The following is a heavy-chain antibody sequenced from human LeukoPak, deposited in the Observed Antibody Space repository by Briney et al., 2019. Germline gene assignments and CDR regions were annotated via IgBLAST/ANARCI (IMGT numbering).Heavy chain of an antibody. J-gene: IGHJ4*02. CDR1: GGSISSYY. Sequence: PSETLSLTCTVSGGSISSYYWSWIRQPPGKGLEWIGCIYYSGSTNYNPSLKSRVTISVDTSKNQFSLKLSSVTAADTAVYYCARETRYSSGWYEGYWGQGTLVTVSS. D-gene: IGHD6-19*01. CDR3: ARETRYSSGWYEGY. V-gene: IGHV4-59*12. CDR2: IYYSGST.